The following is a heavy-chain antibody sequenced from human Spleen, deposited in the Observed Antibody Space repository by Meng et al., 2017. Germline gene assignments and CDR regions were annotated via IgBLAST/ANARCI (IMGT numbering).Heavy chain of an antibody. J-gene: IGHJ6*02. CDR3: ARVKAAVGTFYYYGMDV. V-gene: IGHV4-59*01. CDR1: GGSISSYY. D-gene: IGHD6-13*01. CDR2: IYHSGNT. Sequence: SETLSLTCTVSGGSISSYYWSWIRQPPGKGLEWIGYIYHSGNTNYSPSLKSRVTISVDTSKNQFSLKLSSVTAADTAVYYCARVKAAVGTFYYYGMDVWGQGTTVTVSS.